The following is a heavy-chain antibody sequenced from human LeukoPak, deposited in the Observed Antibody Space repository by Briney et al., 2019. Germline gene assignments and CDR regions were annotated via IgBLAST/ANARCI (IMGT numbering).Heavy chain of an antibody. D-gene: IGHD5-18*01. J-gene: IGHJ6*03. CDR2: IYTSGST. CDR3: ARNTAMDYYYYYMDV. Sequence: SETLSLTCTVSGGSISSYYWSWLRQPPGKGLEWIAYIYTSGSTNYNPSLKSRVTISLDTSTNQFSLRLSSVTAADTAVYYCARNTAMDYYYYYMDVWGTGTTVTVSS. V-gene: IGHV4-4*09. CDR1: GGSISSYY.